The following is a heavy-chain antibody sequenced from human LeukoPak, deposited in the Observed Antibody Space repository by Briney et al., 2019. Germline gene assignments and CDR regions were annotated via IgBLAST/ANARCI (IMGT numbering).Heavy chain of an antibody. CDR2: LSGSGRAT. Sequence: GGSLRPSCAASGFTFSSYNMIWVRQAPGKGLEWVSGLSGSGRATYYTHSVKGRFTISRENSKNRMFLHMNSLRVDDTAVYYCARQRVMLTGTGGTWIDPWGQGTLVTVSS. CDR3: ARQRVMLTGTGGTWIDP. V-gene: IGHV3-23*05. CDR1: GFTFSSYN. J-gene: IGHJ5*02. D-gene: IGHD3-9*01.